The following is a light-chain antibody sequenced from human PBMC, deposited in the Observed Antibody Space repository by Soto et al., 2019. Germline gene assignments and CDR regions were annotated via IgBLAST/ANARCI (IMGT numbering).Light chain of an antibody. CDR2: GAS. J-gene: IGKJ5*01. CDR1: QGISGW. Sequence: DIQMTQSPSSVSASVGDRVTITCRASQGISGWLAWYQQKPGKAPNLLIYGASSLQSGVPSRFSGSGYGTDFTITNSSLQPEDFATYYCKQASSFPITFGQGTRLEI. V-gene: IGKV1-12*01. CDR3: KQASSFPIT.